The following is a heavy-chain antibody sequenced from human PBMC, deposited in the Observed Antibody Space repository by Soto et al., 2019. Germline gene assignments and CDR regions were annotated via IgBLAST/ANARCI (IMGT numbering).Heavy chain of an antibody. CDR3: VRQGIGILRGLADV. CDR1: SGPSSSHN. CDR2: VYNTGGT. V-gene: IGHV4-59*08. Sequence: QVQLQQSGPGLVKPSETLSLTCTVSSGPSSSHNWGWIRQSPGRGLEWIGYVYNTGGTSYNPSLKSRVTKSAHTSANPISLSRISLTAADTAISYCVRQGIGILRGLADVWGQGTTVSVSS. D-gene: IGHD3-10*01. J-gene: IGHJ6*02.